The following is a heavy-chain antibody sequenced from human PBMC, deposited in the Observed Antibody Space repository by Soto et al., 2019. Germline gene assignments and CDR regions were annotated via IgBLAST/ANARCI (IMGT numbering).Heavy chain of an antibody. CDR2: INHSGST. CDR1: GGSFSGYY. J-gene: IGHJ6*02. V-gene: IGHV4-34*01. D-gene: IGHD3-3*01. Sequence: SETLSLTCAVYGGSFSGYYWSWIRQPPGKGLEWIGEINHSGSTNYNPSLKSRVTISVDTSKNQFSLKLSSVTAADTAVYYCARGFYDTIFGVVIIAPAAGYYYGMDVWGQGTTVTVSS. CDR3: ARGFYDTIFGVVIIAPAAGYYYGMDV.